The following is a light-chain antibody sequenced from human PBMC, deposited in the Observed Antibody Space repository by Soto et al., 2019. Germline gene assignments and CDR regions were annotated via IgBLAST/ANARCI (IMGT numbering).Light chain of an antibody. CDR2: AIS. J-gene: IGKJ1*01. V-gene: IGKV3-20*01. Sequence: ILLTQSPGTLSSSPGGIATLSCRSSETVYDRQLAWYQQRAGQAPRLLIYAISTRAAGIPDRFSGSGSGTDFTLTISRVEPADSAMYYCQQFGSSWWTFAQGTKVDIK. CDR3: QQFGSSWWT. CDR1: ETVYDRQ.